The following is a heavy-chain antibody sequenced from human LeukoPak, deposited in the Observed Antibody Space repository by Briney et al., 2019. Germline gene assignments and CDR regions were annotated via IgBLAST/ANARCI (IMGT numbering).Heavy chain of an antibody. V-gene: IGHV1-18*01. CDR1: GYTFTSYG. CDR3: ARTVSCSSTSCYLSDY. Sequence: GASVKVSCKASGYTFTSYGISWVRHPPAQGLEWMGWISAYNGNTNYAQKIQGRVTMTKATSTRTAYMELRSLRSDDRAVHNCARTVSCSSTSCYLSDYWGQGTLVTVSS. D-gene: IGHD2-2*01. CDR2: ISAYNGNT. J-gene: IGHJ4*02.